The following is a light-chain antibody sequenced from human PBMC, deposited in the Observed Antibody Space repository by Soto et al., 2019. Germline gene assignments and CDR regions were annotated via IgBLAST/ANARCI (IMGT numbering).Light chain of an antibody. V-gene: IGKV3-15*01. Sequence: EIVMTKSPATLSVSPGERATLSCRASQTVSSNLAWYQQKPGQAPRLLMYGASTRATGIPARFSGSGSGTEFTLTISSPQSEDSAVYYCQQYNNWPPWTFGQGTKVEI. CDR2: GAS. J-gene: IGKJ1*01. CDR3: QQYNNWPPWT. CDR1: QTVSSN.